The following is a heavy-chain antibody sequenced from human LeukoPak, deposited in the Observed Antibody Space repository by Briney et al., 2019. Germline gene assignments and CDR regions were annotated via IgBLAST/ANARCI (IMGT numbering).Heavy chain of an antibody. CDR2: IAHSRST. CDR1: GGSISSGGYY. Sequence: SQTLSLTCTVSGGSISSGGYYWSWIRQPPGKGLVWIGTIAHSRSTNYNPSLKSRVTISVDTSKNQFSLKLSSVTAADTAVYYCARDGIGRSEGSGSTRYYYYGMDVWGQGTTVTVSS. V-gene: IGHV4-30-2*01. J-gene: IGHJ6*02. D-gene: IGHD3-10*01. CDR3: ARDGIGRSEGSGSTRYYYYGMDV.